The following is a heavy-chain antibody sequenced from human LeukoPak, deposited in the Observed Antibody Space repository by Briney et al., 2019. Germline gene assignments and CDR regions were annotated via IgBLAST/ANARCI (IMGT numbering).Heavy chain of an antibody. CDR1: GFTFSSYA. CDR3: AKDLWSGGSYCDAFDI. J-gene: IGHJ3*02. V-gene: IGHV3-23*01. D-gene: IGHD2-15*01. CDR2: ISGSGGST. Sequence: PGGSLRLSCAASGFTFSSYAMSWVRQAPGKGLEWVSGISGSGGSTYYADAVKGRFTISRDNSKNTLYLQMNSLRVEDTAVYYCAKDLWSGGSYCDAFDIWGQGTMVTVSS.